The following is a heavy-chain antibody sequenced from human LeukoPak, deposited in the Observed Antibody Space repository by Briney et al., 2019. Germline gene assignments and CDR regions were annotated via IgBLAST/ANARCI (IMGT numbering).Heavy chain of an antibody. CDR3: AKGAYCGGDCLYYFDY. J-gene: IGHJ4*02. Sequence: GSLRLSCAASGFTFSSYAMSWVRQAPGKGLEWVSAISGSGGSTYYADSVKGRFTISRDNSKNTLYLQMNSLRAEDTAVYYCAKGAYCGGDCLYYFDYWGQGTLVTVSS. CDR1: GFTFSSYA. CDR2: ISGSGGST. V-gene: IGHV3-23*01. D-gene: IGHD2-21*02.